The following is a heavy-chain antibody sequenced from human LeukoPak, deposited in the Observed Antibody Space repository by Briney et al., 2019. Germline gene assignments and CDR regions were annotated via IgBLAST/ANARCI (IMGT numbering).Heavy chain of an antibody. CDR3: ARGPRPYSGSYYAPGYFDY. CDR1: GGSISSYY. CDR2: LYYSGGT. V-gene: IGHV4-59*01. Sequence: SETLSLTCTSSGGSISSYYWSWIRQPPGQGLVWIGYLYYSGGTNYNPSLKSRLTISVDTSMIQFSLELSSVTAADTAVYFCARGPRPYSGSYYAPGYFDYWGQGALVTVSS. D-gene: IGHD1-26*01. J-gene: IGHJ4*02.